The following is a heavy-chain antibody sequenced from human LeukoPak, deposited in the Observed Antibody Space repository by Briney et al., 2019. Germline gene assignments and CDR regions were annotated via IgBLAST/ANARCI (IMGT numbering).Heavy chain of an antibody. V-gene: IGHV3-48*03. CDR2: ISSSGSTI. J-gene: IGHJ4*02. CDR3: ARDYGGSSPFDY. CDR1: GFTFSSYE. D-gene: IGHD4-23*01. Sequence: GGSLRLSCAASGFTFSSYEMNWVRQAPGKGLEWVSYISSSGSTIYCADSVKGRFTISRDNAKNSLYLHMNSLRAEDTAVYYCARDYGGSSPFDYWGQGTLVTVSS.